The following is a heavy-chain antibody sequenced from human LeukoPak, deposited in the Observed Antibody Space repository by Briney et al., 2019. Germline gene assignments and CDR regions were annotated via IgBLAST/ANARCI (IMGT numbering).Heavy chain of an antibody. Sequence: ASVKVSFKASGYTFTGFYIHWVRQAPGQGLEGMGWINPNSWDTNYAQTSQPRATMTSDPSISTAYMALSRLRSDDTAMYYCANLPLNSGVADWGPATLVTVSS. D-gene: IGHD1-26*01. J-gene: IGHJ1*01. CDR1: GYTFTGFY. CDR3: ANLPLNSGVAD. V-gene: IGHV1-2*02. CDR2: INPNSWDT.